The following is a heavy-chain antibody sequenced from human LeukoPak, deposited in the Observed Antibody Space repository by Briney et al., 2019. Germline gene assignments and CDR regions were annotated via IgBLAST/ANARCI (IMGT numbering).Heavy chain of an antibody. CDR1: GFTFSSYA. CDR3: AKVPYSDYGSGRPPFMDV. J-gene: IGHJ6*01. CDR2: LSNTGIAT. D-gene: IGHD3-10*01. V-gene: IGHV3-23*01. Sequence: GGSLRLSCAASGFTFSSYAMSWVRQAPGKGLKWVSTLSNTGIATYYADSVKGRFTNSRDNYENTLFLQMNYLRAEDTATYYCAKVPYSDYGSGRPPFMDVWGQGTTVAVSS.